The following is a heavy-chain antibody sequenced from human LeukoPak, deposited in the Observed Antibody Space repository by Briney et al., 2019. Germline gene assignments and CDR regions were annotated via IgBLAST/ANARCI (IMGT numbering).Heavy chain of an antibody. Sequence: PGGSLRLSCAASGFTFSSYAMSWVRQAPGKGLEWVSAIFSGSAGSTYYADSVKGRFTISRDNSKNTLYLQMNTPRAEDTAVYYCARDKVGTKRGTFDIWGQGTMVTVSS. V-gene: IGHV3-23*01. D-gene: IGHD1-14*01. CDR2: IFSGSAGST. CDR3: ARDKVGTKRGTFDI. J-gene: IGHJ3*02. CDR1: GFTFSSYA.